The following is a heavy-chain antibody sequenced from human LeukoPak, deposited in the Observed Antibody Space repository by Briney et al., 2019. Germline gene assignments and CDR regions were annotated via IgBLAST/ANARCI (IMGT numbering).Heavy chain of an antibody. D-gene: IGHD1-7*01. CDR3: AKVNYVSWYFDY. V-gene: IGHV3-7*03. CDR1: GFTFSSYW. Sequence: GGSLRLSCAASGFTFSSYWMIWVRQAPEKGLEWVANIKQDGSEKYYVDSMKGRITISRDNSKNTLYLQMNSLRAEDTAVYYCAKVNYVSWYFDYWGQGTLVTVSS. CDR2: IKQDGSEK. J-gene: IGHJ4*02.